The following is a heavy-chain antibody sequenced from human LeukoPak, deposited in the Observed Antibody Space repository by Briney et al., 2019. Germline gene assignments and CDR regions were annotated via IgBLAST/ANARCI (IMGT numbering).Heavy chain of an antibody. CDR3: ARHSGYALYNWFDP. CDR2: ISYSGNT. V-gene: IGHV4-39*01. Sequence: SSETLSLTCTVSGGSISSTNYYWAWIRQPPGKGLEWIGSISYSGNTYCNPSLKSRVTISVDTSKNQFSLRLSSVTAADTAVYYCARHSGYALYNWFDPWGQGTLVTVSS. CDR1: GGSISSTNYY. D-gene: IGHD5-12*01. J-gene: IGHJ5*02.